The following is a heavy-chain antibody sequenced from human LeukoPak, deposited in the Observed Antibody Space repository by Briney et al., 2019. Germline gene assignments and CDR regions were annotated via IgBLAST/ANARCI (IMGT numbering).Heavy chain of an antibody. CDR2: IWYDGSNK. J-gene: IGHJ4*02. CDR3: AKDSLGSGWYGVDY. Sequence: GGSLRLSCAASGFTFSSYGMHSVRQAPGKGLEWVAVIWYDGSNKYYADSVKGRFTISRDNSKNTLYLQMNSLRAEDTAVYYCAKDSLGSGWYGVDYWGQGTLVTVSS. CDR1: GFTFSSYG. V-gene: IGHV3-33*06. D-gene: IGHD6-19*01.